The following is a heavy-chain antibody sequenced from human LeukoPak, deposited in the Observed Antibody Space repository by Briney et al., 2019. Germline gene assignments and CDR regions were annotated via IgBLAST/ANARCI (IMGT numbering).Heavy chain of an antibody. CDR2: INPNNGGT. V-gene: IGHV1-2*02. J-gene: IGHJ3*02. CDR3: ARVREDYGDYPLEGAFDI. Sequence: ASVKVSCKASGYTFTDYYMHWVRQAPGQGLEWMGWINPNNGGTNYAQKFQDRVTMTRDTSISTAYMELSRLRHDDTALYYCARVREDYGDYPLEGAFDIWGQGTMVTVSS. D-gene: IGHD4-17*01. CDR1: GYTFTDYY.